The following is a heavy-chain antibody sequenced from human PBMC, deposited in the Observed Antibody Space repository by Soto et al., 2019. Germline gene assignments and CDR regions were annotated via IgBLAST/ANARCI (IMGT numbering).Heavy chain of an antibody. CDR3: AKSYYDTTGFAVDP. J-gene: IGHJ5*02. CDR2: IYFGGSF. CDR1: GGSISSYY. V-gene: IGHV4-59*08. Sequence: SETLSLTCTVSGGSISSYYWSWIRQPPGKGLEWIGYIYFGGSFNYNPSLTSRVAMSVETSKNQFSMTMTSVTAADTAVYYCAKSYYDTTGFAVDPWGQGILVTVSS. D-gene: IGHD3-9*01.